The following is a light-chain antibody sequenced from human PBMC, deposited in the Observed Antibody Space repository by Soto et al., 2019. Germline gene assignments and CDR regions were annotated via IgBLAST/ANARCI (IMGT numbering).Light chain of an antibody. J-gene: IGKJ3*01. CDR3: QESLTSLGT. CDR1: QSISSY. Sequence: DIQMTQSPSSLSASVGERVTITCRASQSISSYLNWFQQKPGKAPKVLIYAASSLPTGVPSRFSGSGAGTDFTLTISSLQREDFATYYCQESLTSLGTFGPGTKVDIK. CDR2: AAS. V-gene: IGKV1-39*01.